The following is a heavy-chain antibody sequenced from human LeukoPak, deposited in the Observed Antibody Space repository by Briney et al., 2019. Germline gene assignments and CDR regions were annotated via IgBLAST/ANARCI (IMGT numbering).Heavy chain of an antibody. J-gene: IGHJ5*02. V-gene: IGHV3-48*03. CDR3: AKDLGRGYYGSGSYYNVRWFDP. CDR2: ISSSGSTI. Sequence: GGSLRLSCAASGFTFSSYEMNWVRQAPGKGLEWVSYISSSGSTIYYADSVKGRFTISRDNSKNTLYLQMNSLRAEDTAVYYCAKDLGRGYYGSGSYYNVRWFDPWGQGTLVTVSS. CDR1: GFTFSSYE. D-gene: IGHD3-10*01.